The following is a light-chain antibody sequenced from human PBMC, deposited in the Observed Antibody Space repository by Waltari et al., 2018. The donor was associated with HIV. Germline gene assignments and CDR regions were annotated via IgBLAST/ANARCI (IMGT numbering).Light chain of an antibody. CDR3: QQSHSSPRT. CDR2: AAS. Sequence: DIQMTQSSFSLSASVGDRVTITSRASQTITNYLNWYQQKPGVAPKVLIYAASKLHIGVPSRFSGSGSGTDFTLTISSLQPEDFATYYCQQSHSSPRTFGQGTKLEIK. J-gene: IGKJ2*01. V-gene: IGKV1-39*01. CDR1: QTITNY.